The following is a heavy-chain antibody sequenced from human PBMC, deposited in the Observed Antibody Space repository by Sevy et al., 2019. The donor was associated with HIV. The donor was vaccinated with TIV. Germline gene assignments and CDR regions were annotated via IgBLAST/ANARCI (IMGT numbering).Heavy chain of an antibody. Sequence: GGSLRLSCAASGFTFSDYYMSWIRQAPGKGLEWVSYISSSGSTIYYADSVKGRFTISRDNAKNSLYLQMNSLRAEDTAVYYCARGPRFNSGSYYYYYGMDVWGQGTTVTVSS. CDR2: ISSSGSTI. D-gene: IGHD1-26*01. CDR1: GFTFSDYY. CDR3: ARGPRFNSGSYYYYYGMDV. V-gene: IGHV3-11*01. J-gene: IGHJ6*02.